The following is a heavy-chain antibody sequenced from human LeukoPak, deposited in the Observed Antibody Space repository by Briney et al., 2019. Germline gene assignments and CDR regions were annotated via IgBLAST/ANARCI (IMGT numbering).Heavy chain of an antibody. V-gene: IGHV1-2*02. Sequence: ASVKVSCKASGYTFTGYYMHWVRQAPGQGLEWMGWINPNSGGTNYAQKFQGRVTMTRDTSIITGYMELTSLTSDDTAVYYCARGSRTGAAGSFDYWGQGTLVTVSS. CDR1: GYTFTGYY. CDR3: ARGSRTGAAGSFDY. J-gene: IGHJ4*02. CDR2: INPNSGGT. D-gene: IGHD6-13*01.